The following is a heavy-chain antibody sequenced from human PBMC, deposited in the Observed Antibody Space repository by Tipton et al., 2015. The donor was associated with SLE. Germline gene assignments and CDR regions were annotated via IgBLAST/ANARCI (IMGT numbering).Heavy chain of an antibody. Sequence: TLSLTCTVSGDSISSSSYYWGWIRPPPGKGLEWIGSIYYSGTTYYNSSLKSRVTITVDTSKNHFSLKLSSVTAADTAIYYCARRRYTSGSYVGYNWFDHWGQGTLVTVSS. CDR3: ARRRYTSGSYVGYNWFDH. D-gene: IGHD3-3*01. V-gene: IGHV4-39*07. CDR1: GDSISSSSYY. J-gene: IGHJ5*02. CDR2: IYYSGTT.